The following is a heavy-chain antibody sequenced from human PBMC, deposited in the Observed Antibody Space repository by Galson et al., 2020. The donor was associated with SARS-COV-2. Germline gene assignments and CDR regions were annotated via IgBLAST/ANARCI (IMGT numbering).Heavy chain of an antibody. CDR1: GYIFTSFG. D-gene: IGHD6-19*01. CDR2: ISAYSGNT. CDR3: ARVALRGIAVAGGEYWFDP. Sequence: ASVKVSCKASGYIFTSFGINWVRQAPGQGLEWMGWISAYSGNTNYAQKFQGRVTMTTDTSTSTVYMELRSLRSDDTAVYYCARVALRGIAVAGGEYWFDPWGQGTLVTVSS. J-gene: IGHJ5*02. V-gene: IGHV1-18*01.